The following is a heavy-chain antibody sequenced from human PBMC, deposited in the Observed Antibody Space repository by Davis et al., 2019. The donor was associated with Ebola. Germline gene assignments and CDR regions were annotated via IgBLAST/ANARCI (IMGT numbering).Heavy chain of an antibody. CDR1: GLNFSNYG. D-gene: IGHD1-26*01. J-gene: IGHJ4*02. Sequence: PGGSLRLSCAASGLNFSNYGMHWVRQAPGKGLEWVSSISSSSSYIYYADSVKGRFTISRDNAKNSLYLQMNSLRAEDTAVYYCAKEFRSYLGYFDFWGQGTLVTVSS. CDR3: AKEFRSYLGYFDF. V-gene: IGHV3-21*01. CDR2: ISSSSSYI.